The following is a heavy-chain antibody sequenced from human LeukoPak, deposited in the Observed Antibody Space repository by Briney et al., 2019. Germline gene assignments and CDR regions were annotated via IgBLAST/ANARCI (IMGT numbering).Heavy chain of an antibody. J-gene: IGHJ5*02. CDR3: ARGWSVAGTVSRFDP. CDR1: GYTFTSYY. V-gene: IGHV1-46*01. CDR2: INPSGGST. Sequence: ASVNVSCKASGYTFTSYYMHWVRQAPGQGLEWMGIINPSGGSTSYAQKFQGRVTMTRDMSTSTVYMELSSLRSEDTAVYYCARGWSVAGTVSRFDPWGQGTLVTVSS. D-gene: IGHD6-19*01.